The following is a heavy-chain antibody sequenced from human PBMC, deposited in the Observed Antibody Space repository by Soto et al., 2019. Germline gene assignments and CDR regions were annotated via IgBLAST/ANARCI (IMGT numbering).Heavy chain of an antibody. Sequence: SETLSLTCTVSGGSISGYYWSWIRQPPGKGLEWIGYMYNTGSTVYNPSFKSRVTISVDTSKNQFSLKLNSVTAADTAVYYCARTYGDYGGAQDFDYWGQGTLVTVSS. CDR1: GGSISGYY. CDR2: MYNTGST. V-gene: IGHV4-59*01. D-gene: IGHD4-17*01. J-gene: IGHJ4*02. CDR3: ARTYGDYGGAQDFDY.